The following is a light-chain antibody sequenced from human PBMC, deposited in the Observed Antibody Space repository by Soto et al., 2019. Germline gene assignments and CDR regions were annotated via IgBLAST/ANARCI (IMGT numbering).Light chain of an antibody. CDR2: DAS. Sequence: LTQSPASLSASVGDRVTIPCRASQGIGSYLAWYQQKPGEAPKLLIYDASALPRGVPSRFSGSGSGTKFTLTIASLQPDDFATYYCQQLDSYPRTFGQGTKVDI. V-gene: IGKV1-9*01. CDR1: QGIGSY. CDR3: QQLDSYPRT. J-gene: IGKJ1*01.